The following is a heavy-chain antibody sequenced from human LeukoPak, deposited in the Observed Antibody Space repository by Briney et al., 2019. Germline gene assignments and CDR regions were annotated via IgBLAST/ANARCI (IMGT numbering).Heavy chain of an antibody. D-gene: IGHD5-24*01. CDR3: ARSPERWLQLLIDY. J-gene: IGHJ4*02. Sequence: SETLSLTCAVSGYPISSGYYWGWIRQPPGKGLEWIGSIYHSGSTYYNPSLKSRVTISVDTSKNQFSLKLSSVTAADTAVYYCARSPERWLQLLIDYWGQGTLVTVSS. CDR1: GYPISSGYY. V-gene: IGHV4-38-2*01. CDR2: IYHSGST.